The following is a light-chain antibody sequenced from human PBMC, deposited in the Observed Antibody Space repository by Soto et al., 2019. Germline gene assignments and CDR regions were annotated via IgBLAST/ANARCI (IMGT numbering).Light chain of an antibody. Sequence: EIGMTQKKATLSVSPGERATLPCRVSQSVSSNLAWYQQKPGQAPRLLIYGASSRATGIPDRFSGSGSGTDFTLTISRLEPEDFAVYYCQQYGSSPPITFGQGTRLEI. CDR2: GAS. CDR3: QQYGSSPPIT. V-gene: IGKV3-20*01. J-gene: IGKJ5*01. CDR1: QSVSSN.